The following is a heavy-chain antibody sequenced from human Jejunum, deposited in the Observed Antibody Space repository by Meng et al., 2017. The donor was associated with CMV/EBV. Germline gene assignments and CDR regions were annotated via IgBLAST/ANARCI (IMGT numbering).Heavy chain of an antibody. V-gene: IGHV1-2*02. Sequence: KASGFTLTDYYLYWVRQAPGQGLEYMGWINANSGATGCAQKFQGRVSMTRDTSISTIYMELGGLRPDDTAVYYCARDGVSSVTDLDYWGQGTLVTVSS. CDR2: INANSGAT. CDR3: ARDGVSSVTDLDY. J-gene: IGHJ4*02. D-gene: IGHD6-19*01. CDR1: GFTLTDYY.